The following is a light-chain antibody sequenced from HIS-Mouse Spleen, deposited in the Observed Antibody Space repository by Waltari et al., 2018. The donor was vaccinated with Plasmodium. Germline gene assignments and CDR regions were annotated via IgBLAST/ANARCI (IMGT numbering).Light chain of an antibody. V-gene: IGLV1-47*01. J-gene: IGLJ3*02. CDR3: AAWDDSLSGPV. Sequence: QSVLTQPPSASGTPGQRVTISCSGSSSNIGSKYVYWYQQLPGTAPKLLIYRNNQRPSGVPDRFSGSKSGTSASLDISGLRSEDEADYYCAAWDDSLSGPVFGGGTKLTVL. CDR1: SSNIGSKY. CDR2: RNN.